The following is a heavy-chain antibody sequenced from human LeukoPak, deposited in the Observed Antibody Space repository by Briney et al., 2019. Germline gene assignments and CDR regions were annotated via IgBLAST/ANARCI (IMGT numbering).Heavy chain of an antibody. Sequence: SETLSLTCTVSGGSITSSYWSWIRQPPGKGLERIGSVYYTDSPSYRPSLKCRVTIAVDTSKSQFSLSLRSVTAADTAIYFCARAFARVRFDPWGQGTLVTVSA. V-gene: IGHV4-59*01. CDR1: GGSITSSY. J-gene: IGHJ5*02. CDR3: ARAFARVRFDP. CDR2: VYYTDSP.